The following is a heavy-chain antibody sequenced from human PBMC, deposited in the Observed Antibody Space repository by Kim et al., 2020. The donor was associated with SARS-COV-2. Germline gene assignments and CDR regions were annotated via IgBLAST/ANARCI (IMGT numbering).Heavy chain of an antibody. V-gene: IGHV4-59*09. CDR3: ARGFDP. CDR2: IYDRRGP. Sequence: IYDRRGPTDHPPLQRRVTIAVDTSKSQFSLRVSSVTAADTAVYYCARGFDPWGQGTLVTVSS. J-gene: IGHJ5*02.